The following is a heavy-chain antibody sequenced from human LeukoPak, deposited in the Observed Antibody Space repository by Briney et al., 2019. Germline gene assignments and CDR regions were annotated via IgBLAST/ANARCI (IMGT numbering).Heavy chain of an antibody. CDR1: GFTFNNYG. CDR3: ARDRSASYYVSYGAFDI. D-gene: IGHD1-26*01. CDR2: ISSSGSYI. J-gene: IGHJ3*02. V-gene: IGHV3-21*01. Sequence: PGGSLRLSCAASGFTFNNYGIDWVRQAPGKGLEWVSSISSSGSYIYYADSVKGRFTVSRDNAKNSLYLQMDSLRAEDTAMYYCARDRSASYYVSYGAFDIWGQGTMVTVSS.